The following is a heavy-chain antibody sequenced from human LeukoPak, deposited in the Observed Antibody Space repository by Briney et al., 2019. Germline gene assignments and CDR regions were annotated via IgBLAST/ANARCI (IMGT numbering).Heavy chain of an antibody. Sequence: SETLSLTCAVYGGSFSGYYWSWIRQPPGKGLGWIGEIHHSASTNYNPSLKSRVTISVDTSKIQFSLKLSSVTAADTAVYYCARAVVFYDSSGYYGYWGQGTLVTVSS. D-gene: IGHD3-22*01. CDR2: IHHSAST. CDR3: ARAVVFYDSSGYYGY. V-gene: IGHV4-34*01. CDR1: GGSFSGYY. J-gene: IGHJ4*02.